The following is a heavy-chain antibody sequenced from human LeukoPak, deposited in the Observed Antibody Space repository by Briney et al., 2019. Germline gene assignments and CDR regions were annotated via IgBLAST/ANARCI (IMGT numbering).Heavy chain of an antibody. J-gene: IGHJ5*02. CDR2: IYSGGST. Sequence: GGSLRLSCAASGFTVSSNYMSWVRQAPGKGLEWVSVIYSGGSTYYADSVKGRFTISRDNSKNTLYLQMNSLRAEDTAVYYCARDLGRTNWFDPWGQGTLVTVSS. V-gene: IGHV3-66*01. CDR1: GFTVSSNY. CDR3: ARDLGRTNWFDP.